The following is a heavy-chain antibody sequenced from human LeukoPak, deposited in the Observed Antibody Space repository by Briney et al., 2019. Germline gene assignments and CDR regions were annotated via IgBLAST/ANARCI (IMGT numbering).Heavy chain of an antibody. CDR2: INPNSGGT. CDR1: GYTFTGYY. Sequence: ASVKVSCKASGYTFTGYYMHWVRQAPGQGLEWMGWINPNSGGTNYAQKFQGRVTMTRDTSISTAYMELSRLRSDDTAVYYCARGLAAYYYGSGSYYNVWNWFDPWGQGTLVTVSS. V-gene: IGHV1-2*02. CDR3: ARGLAAYYYGSGSYYNVWNWFDP. J-gene: IGHJ5*02. D-gene: IGHD3-10*01.